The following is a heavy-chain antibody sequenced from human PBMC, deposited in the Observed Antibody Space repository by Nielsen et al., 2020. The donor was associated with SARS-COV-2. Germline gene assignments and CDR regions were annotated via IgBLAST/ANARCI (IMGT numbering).Heavy chain of an antibody. D-gene: IGHD3-10*01. V-gene: IGHV5-51*01. CDR1: GYSFTRYW. Sequence: GGSLRLSCKASGYSFTRYWIGWVRQMPGKGLEWMGIIYPGDSDTRYSPSSQGQVTISADKSISTAYLEWSSLKASDTAMYYCARLSGFGEFFYYYYGMDVWGQGTTVTVSS. CDR3: ARLSGFGEFFYYYYGMDV. CDR2: IYPGDSDT. J-gene: IGHJ6*02.